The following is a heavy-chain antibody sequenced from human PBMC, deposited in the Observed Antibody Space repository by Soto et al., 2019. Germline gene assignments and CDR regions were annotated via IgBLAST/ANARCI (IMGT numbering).Heavy chain of an antibody. CDR1: GGSFSGYY. CDR3: ARGRPKYFYDSSGYYGVNY. Sequence: SETLSLTCAVYGGSFSGYYWSWIRQPPGKGLEWIGEINHSGSTNYNPSLKSRVTISVDTSKNQFSLKLSSVTAADTAVYYCARGRPKYFYDSSGYYGVNYWGQGTLVTVSS. D-gene: IGHD3-22*01. V-gene: IGHV4-34*01. J-gene: IGHJ4*02. CDR2: INHSGST.